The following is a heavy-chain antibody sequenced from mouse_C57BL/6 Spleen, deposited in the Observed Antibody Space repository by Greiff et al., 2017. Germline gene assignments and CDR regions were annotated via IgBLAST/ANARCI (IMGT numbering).Heavy chain of an antibody. CDR3: AKSSNWDGYFDY. J-gene: IGHJ2*01. V-gene: IGHV1-7*01. CDR1: GYTFTSYW. Sequence: QVQLQQSGAELAKPGASVKLSCKASGYTFTSYWMHWVKQRPGQGLEWIGYINPSSGYTKYKQKFKDKATLTADKSSSTAYMQLSSLTYEDAAVXYCAKSSNWDGYFDYWGKGTTLTVSS. CDR2: INPSSGYT. D-gene: IGHD4-1*02.